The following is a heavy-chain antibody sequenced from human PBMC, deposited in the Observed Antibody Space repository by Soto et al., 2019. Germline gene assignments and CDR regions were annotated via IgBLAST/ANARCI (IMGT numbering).Heavy chain of an antibody. CDR2: INPNSGGT. J-gene: IGHJ6*02. V-gene: IGHV1-2*04. CDR3: ARERQYSSSSSPYYYGMDV. D-gene: IGHD6-6*01. CDR1: GYTFTGYY. Sequence: QVPLVQSGAEVKKPGASVKVSCKASGYTFTGYYMHWVRQAPGQGLEWMGWINPNSGGTNYAQKFQGWVTMTRDTSISTAYMELSRLRSDDTAVYYCARERQYSSSSSPYYYGMDVWGQGTTVTVSS.